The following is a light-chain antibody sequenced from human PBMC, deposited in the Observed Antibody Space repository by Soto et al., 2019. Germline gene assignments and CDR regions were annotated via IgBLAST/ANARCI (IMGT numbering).Light chain of an antibody. Sequence: QSALTQPASVSGSPGQSITISCTGTSSDVGSYNLVSWYQQYPGKAPKLMIYEGDQRPSGVSNRFSGSKSGNTASLTISGLQAEDEADYYCCSYAGSSTYVFGTGTQLTVL. J-gene: IGLJ1*01. V-gene: IGLV2-23*01. CDR3: CSYAGSSTYV. CDR2: EGD. CDR1: SSDVGSYNL.